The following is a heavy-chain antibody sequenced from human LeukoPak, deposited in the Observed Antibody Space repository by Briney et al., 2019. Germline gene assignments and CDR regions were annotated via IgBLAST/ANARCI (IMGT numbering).Heavy chain of an antibody. Sequence: ASVKVSCKASGYTFTDYYMHWVRQAPGQACEGLARINPRSGDTHYIQKCHGGVIVTTDTSLTSGYMELTGRQSDDPLVYYCVRDLTGGSGDWGQGTLVTVSS. CDR3: VRDLTGGSGD. CDR2: INPRSGDT. J-gene: IGHJ4*02. V-gene: IGHV1-2*05. CDR1: GYTFTDYY. D-gene: IGHD6-19*01.